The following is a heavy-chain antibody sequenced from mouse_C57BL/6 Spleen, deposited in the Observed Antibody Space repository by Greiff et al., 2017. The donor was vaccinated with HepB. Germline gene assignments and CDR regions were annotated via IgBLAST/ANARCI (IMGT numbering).Heavy chain of an antibody. CDR2: IYPSDSET. CDR1: GYTFTSYW. D-gene: IGHD2-5*01. CDR3: ARRNYSNYWFAY. Sequence: QVQLQQSGAELVRPGSSVKLSCKASGYTFTSYWMDWVKQRPGQGLEWIGNIYPSDSETHYNQKFKDKATLTVDKSSSTAYMQLSSLTSEDSAVYYCARRNYSNYWFAYWGQGTLVTVSA. J-gene: IGHJ3*01. V-gene: IGHV1-61*01.